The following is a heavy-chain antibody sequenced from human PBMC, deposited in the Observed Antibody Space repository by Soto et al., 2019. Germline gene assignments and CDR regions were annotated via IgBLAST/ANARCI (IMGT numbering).Heavy chain of an antibody. CDR1: GGSINDFY. CDR3: ARDSVATDY. Sequence: LETLSLTCTVSGGSINDFYWSWIRQPPGKGLEWIGYIYYSGSTNYNPSLKSRVTISVDTSKNQFSLKLSSVTAADTAVYYCARDSVATDYWGQGTLVTVSS. J-gene: IGHJ4*02. CDR2: IYYSGST. V-gene: IGHV4-59*01. D-gene: IGHD5-12*01.